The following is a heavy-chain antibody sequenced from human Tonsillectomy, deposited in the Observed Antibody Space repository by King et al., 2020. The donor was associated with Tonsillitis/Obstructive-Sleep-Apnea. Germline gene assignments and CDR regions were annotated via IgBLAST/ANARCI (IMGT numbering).Heavy chain of an antibody. CDR1: WFSLSSARMG. D-gene: IGHD6-6*01. V-gene: IGHV2-26*01. CDR2: IFSNDEK. Sequence: TLKESGPVLVKPTETLTLTCTVSWFSLSSARMGVSWIRQPPGKALEWLAHIFSNDEKTYTTSLKNSLTISKDTSKSQVVLTMTNMDPVDTATYYCARIVGYSSSSDNWFDPWGQGTLVTVSS. J-gene: IGHJ5*02. CDR3: ARIVGYSSSSDNWFDP.